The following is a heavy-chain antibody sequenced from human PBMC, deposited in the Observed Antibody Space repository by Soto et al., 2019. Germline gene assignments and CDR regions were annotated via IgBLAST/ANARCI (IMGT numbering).Heavy chain of an antibody. CDR2: IYYSGTT. J-gene: IGHJ4*02. CDR3: AAHDSEGYFDY. D-gene: IGHD1-26*01. Sequence: SETLSLTCTVSGGTITNINWIWIRQHPGKGLEWIGYIYYSGTTNYNPYLKSRVIMTIDTNNTVFSLKMSSMTAADTAAYYCAAHDSEGYFDYWGQGALVTVSS. V-gene: IGHV4-59*01. CDR1: GGTITNIN.